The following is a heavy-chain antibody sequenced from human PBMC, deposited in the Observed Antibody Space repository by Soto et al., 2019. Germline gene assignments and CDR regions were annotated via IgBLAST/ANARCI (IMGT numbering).Heavy chain of an antibody. CDR2: FYYRGST. D-gene: IGHD3-22*01. CDR1: GGSISSSNYY. Sequence: QLQLQESGPGLVKPSETLSLTCTVSGGSISSSNYYWAWIRQPPGKGLEWMGSFYYRGSTYYKPSLKRRVSISVDTSKNQFSLKLSSVTAADTAVYYCARPIEGGSSGYYHWGQGTLVTVSS. J-gene: IGHJ5*02. CDR3: ARPIEGGSSGYYH. V-gene: IGHV4-39*01.